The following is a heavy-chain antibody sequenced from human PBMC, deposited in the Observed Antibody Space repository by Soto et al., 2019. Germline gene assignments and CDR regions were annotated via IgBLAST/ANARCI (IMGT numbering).Heavy chain of an antibody. CDR1: GFTFSSYG. CDR3: ARDRYSSGWYDLDY. V-gene: IGHV3-33*01. J-gene: IGHJ4*02. D-gene: IGHD6-19*01. Sequence: QVQLVESGGGVVQPGRSLRLSCAASGFTFSSYGMHWVRQAPGKGLEWVAVIWYDGGNKYYADSVKGRFTISRDNSENTLFLQMSSLGAEDTAVYYCARDRYSSGWYDLDYCGEGTLVTVSS. CDR2: IWYDGGNK.